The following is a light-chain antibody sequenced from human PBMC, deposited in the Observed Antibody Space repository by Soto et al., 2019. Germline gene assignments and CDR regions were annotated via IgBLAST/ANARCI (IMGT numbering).Light chain of an antibody. V-gene: IGLV1-44*01. CDR1: SSNIESNA. CDR2: TNN. CDR3: ASWDDSLNGWG. J-gene: IGLJ3*02. Sequence: QSVLTQPPSASGTPGQRVTISCSGSSSNIESNAVNWYQQVPGTAPKLLIYTNNQRPSGVPDRFSGSKSGTSASLAISGLQSEDEADYYCASWDDSLNGWGFGGGTKLTVL.